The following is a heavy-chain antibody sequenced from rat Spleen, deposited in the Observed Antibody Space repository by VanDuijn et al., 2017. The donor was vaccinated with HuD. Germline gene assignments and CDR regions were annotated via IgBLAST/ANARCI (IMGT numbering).Heavy chain of an antibody. J-gene: IGHJ2*01. CDR3: TIHPRY. Sequence: VQLKESGPGLVQPSQTLSLTCTVSGFSLTDYSVHWVRQPPGKGLEWLGVKWSGGSTACNSALISRLSISRDTSKNQVFLKMNSLQTDDTGTYYCTIHPRYWGQGVMVTVSS. D-gene: IGHD3-1*01. V-gene: IGHV2S63*01. CDR1: GFSLTDYS. CDR2: KWSGGST.